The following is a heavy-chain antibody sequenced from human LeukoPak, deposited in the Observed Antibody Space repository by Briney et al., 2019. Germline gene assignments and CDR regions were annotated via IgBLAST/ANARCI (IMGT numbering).Heavy chain of an antibody. Sequence: GRSPRLSCAASGFTFSSYGMHWVRQAPGKGLEWVAVIWYDGSNKYYADSVKGRFTISRDNSKNTLYLQMNSLRAEDTAVYYCAKWAYCSSTTCYIGDGWFDPWGQGTLVTVSS. V-gene: IGHV3-33*06. J-gene: IGHJ5*02. D-gene: IGHD2-2*02. CDR1: GFTFSSYG. CDR3: AKWAYCSSTTCYIGDGWFDP. CDR2: IWYDGSNK.